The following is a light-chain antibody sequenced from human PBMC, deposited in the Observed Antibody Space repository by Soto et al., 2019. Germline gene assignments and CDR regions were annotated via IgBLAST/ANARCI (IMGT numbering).Light chain of an antibody. CDR1: QSVSSY. V-gene: IGKV3-11*01. CDR3: QQCDAYSPWA. Sequence: EIWFTQFPATLSFSPWEISTLSCMSSQSVSSYLAWYQQKPGQAPRLLIYGASSRATGIPDRFSGSGSGTEFTLTISSLQPDDFATYYCQQCDAYSPWAFGQGTKVDIK. J-gene: IGKJ1*01. CDR2: GAS.